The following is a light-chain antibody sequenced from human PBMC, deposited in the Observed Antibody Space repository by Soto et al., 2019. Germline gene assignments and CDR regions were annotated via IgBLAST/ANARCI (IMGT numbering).Light chain of an antibody. CDR2: LGS. CDR3: MQALQTPFT. J-gene: IGKJ3*01. V-gene: IGKV2-28*01. Sequence: DIVMTQSPLSLPVTAGEPASISCRSSQRLLHTNGYNYVDWYLKKPGQSPKLLIYLGSNRASGVADRFSGSGSGTDFTLQISRVEAEDVGVYYCMQALQTPFTFGPGTKVDIK. CDR1: QRLLHTNGYNY.